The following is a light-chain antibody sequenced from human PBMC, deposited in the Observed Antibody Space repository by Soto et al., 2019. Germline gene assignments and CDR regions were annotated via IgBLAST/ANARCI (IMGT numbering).Light chain of an antibody. Sequence: QSALTQPPSASGSPGQSVTISCTGTSSDIGGYNYVSWYQQHPGKAPKLIIYEVSKRPSGVPDRFSGSKSGNTASLTVSGLQAEDEADYYCTSYSSIPPHVLFGGGTKLTVL. J-gene: IGLJ2*01. V-gene: IGLV2-8*01. CDR1: SSDIGGYNY. CDR3: TSYSSIPPHVL. CDR2: EVS.